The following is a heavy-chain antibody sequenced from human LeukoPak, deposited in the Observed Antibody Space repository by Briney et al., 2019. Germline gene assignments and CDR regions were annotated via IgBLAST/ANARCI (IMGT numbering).Heavy chain of an antibody. V-gene: IGHV1-8*02. CDR1: GYTFYLHD. J-gene: IGHJ4*02. Sequence: PGASVKVSCKTSGYTFYLHDINWVRQAPGQGLEWMGWMNPNSGNTGYAQKFQGRVTMTRNTSISTAYMELSSLRSEDTAVYYCARGGGNILTGKYWGQGTLVTVSS. CDR2: MNPNSGNT. CDR3: ARGGGNILTGKY. D-gene: IGHD3-9*01.